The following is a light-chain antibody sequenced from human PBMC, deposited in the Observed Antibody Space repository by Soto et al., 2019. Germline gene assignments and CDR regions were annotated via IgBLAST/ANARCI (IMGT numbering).Light chain of an antibody. CDR2: GAS. J-gene: IGKJ1*01. CDR3: QQHNTWPRT. Sequence: EIVMTQSPATLSVSPGERATLSCRASQSVSSDLAWYHQKPGQAPRLLIYGASTRATGIPARFSGSGSGTEFTLTINSLQSEDFAVYYCQQHNTWPRTFGQGTKVEIK. CDR1: QSVSSD. V-gene: IGKV3-15*01.